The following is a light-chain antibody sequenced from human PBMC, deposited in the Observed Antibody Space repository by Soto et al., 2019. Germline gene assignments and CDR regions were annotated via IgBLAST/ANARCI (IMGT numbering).Light chain of an antibody. CDR2: GES. Sequence: IVLTQSPGTLSFSPGKRRTLSCRASQSISSSYLAWYQQRPGQAPRLLIYGESSRATGIQDRFSGSGSGTDFTLTISRLEPEDFAVYYCQQYGSSGTFGQGTQLDIK. J-gene: IGKJ1*01. CDR3: QQYGSSGT. V-gene: IGKV3-20*01. CDR1: QSISSSY.